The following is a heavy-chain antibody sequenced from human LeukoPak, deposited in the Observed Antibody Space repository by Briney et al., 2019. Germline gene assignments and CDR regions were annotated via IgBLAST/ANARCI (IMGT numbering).Heavy chain of an antibody. CDR2: IYTSGSI. V-gene: IGHV4-4*07. CDR3: ARGAVAGHYYYYYGMDV. Sequence: SETLSLTCTVSGGSISSYYWSWIRQPAGKGLEWIGRIYTSGSINYNPSLKSRVTMSVDTSKNQFSLKLSSVTAADTAVYYCARGAVAGHYYYYYGMDVWGQGTTVTVSS. J-gene: IGHJ6*02. D-gene: IGHD6-19*01. CDR1: GGSISSYY.